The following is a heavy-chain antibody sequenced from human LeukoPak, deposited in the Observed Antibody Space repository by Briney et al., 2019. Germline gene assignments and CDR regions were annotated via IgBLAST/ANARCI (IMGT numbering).Heavy chain of an antibody. CDR2: ISSSSSTI. D-gene: IGHD3-10*01. J-gene: IGHJ3*02. CDR3: ARDLYYYGSGSYWGRGDAFDI. Sequence: PGGSLRLSCAASGFTFSSYSMNWVRQAPGKGLEWVSYISSSSSTIYYADSVKGRFTISRDNAKNSLYLQMNSLRAEDTAVYYCARDLYYYGSGSYWGRGDAFDIWGQGTMVTVSS. V-gene: IGHV3-48*01. CDR1: GFTFSSYS.